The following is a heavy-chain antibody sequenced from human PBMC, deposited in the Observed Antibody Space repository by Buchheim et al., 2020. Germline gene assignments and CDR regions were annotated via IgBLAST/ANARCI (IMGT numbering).Heavy chain of an antibody. Sequence: QVQLVESGGGVVQPGRSLRLSCAASGFTFSSYGMHWVRQAPGKGLEWVAVIWYDGSNKYYADSVKGRFTISRDNSKNTLYLKMNSLRAEDTAVYYCAREGDSSGYHVFFDYWGQGTL. CDR3: AREGDSSGYHVFFDY. CDR2: IWYDGSNK. J-gene: IGHJ4*02. CDR1: GFTFSSYG. V-gene: IGHV3-33*01. D-gene: IGHD3-22*01.